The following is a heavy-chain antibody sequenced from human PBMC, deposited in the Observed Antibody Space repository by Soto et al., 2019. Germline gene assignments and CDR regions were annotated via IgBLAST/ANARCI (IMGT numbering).Heavy chain of an antibody. V-gene: IGHV3-23*01. Sequence: GGSLRLSCAASGFTFSSYAMSWVRQAPGKGLEWVSGISGSGDITYYADSVKGRFTISRDNSKNTLYLQMNSLRAEDTAVHYCAKGRRVGVTTSFDYWGQGTLVTVSS. CDR3: AKGRRVGVTTSFDY. J-gene: IGHJ4*02. CDR2: ISGSGDIT. D-gene: IGHD1-26*01. CDR1: GFTFSSYA.